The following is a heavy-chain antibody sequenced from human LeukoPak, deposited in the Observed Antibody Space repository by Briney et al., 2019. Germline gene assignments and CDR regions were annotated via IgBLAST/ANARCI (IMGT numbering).Heavy chain of an antibody. Sequence: PSQTLSLTCTVSGGSISSGSYYWSWIRQPAGKGLEWIGRIYTSGSTNYNPSLKSRVTISVDTSKNQFSLKLSSVTAADTAVYYCARAIGSGYDLGYYYYYMDVWGKGTTVTVSS. CDR1: GGSISSGSYY. CDR3: ARAIGSGYDLGYYYYYMDV. D-gene: IGHD5-12*01. J-gene: IGHJ6*03. CDR2: IYTSGST. V-gene: IGHV4-61*02.